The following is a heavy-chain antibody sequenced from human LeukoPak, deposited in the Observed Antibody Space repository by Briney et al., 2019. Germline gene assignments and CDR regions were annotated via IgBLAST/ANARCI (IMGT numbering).Heavy chain of an antibody. CDR1: GGSISSYY. J-gene: IGHJ4*02. CDR3: ARSSSSRPFLYFDY. CDR2: IYTCGST. D-gene: IGHD6-6*01. V-gene: IGHV4-4*07. Sequence: PSETLSLTCTVSGGSISSYYWSWIRQPAGKGLEWIGRIYTCGSTNYNPSLKSRVTMSVDTSKNQFSLKLSSVTAADTAVYYCARSSSSRPFLYFDYWGQGTLVTVSS.